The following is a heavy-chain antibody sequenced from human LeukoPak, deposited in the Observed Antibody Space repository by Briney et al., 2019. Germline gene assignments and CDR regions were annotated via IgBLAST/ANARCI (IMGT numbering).Heavy chain of an antibody. D-gene: IGHD3-3*01. CDR1: RLTFTYW. V-gene: IGHV3-7*01. CDR3: GSSFSDDFWSGHF. Sequence: GGSLRLSCAASRLTFTYWMSWVRQAPGKGLEWVANIKQDGSEKYYVDSVKGRFTISRDNAKRSLYLQMNSLRAEDTALYYCGSSFSDDFWSGHFWGQGTLVTVSS. CDR2: IKQDGSEK. J-gene: IGHJ4*02.